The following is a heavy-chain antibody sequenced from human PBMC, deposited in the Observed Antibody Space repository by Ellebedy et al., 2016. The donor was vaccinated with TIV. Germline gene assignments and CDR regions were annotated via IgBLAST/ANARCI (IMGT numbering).Heavy chain of an antibody. Sequence: MPSETLSLTCTVSGVTTSTYDSTWIPQLPPQGLESNGNVYYSGSPSYNPSLKSRVTISLDTSKKQFSLKLDSVTAADTAVYYCVRGLLAKLLDPWGQGILVTVAS. CDR1: GVTTSTYD. D-gene: IGHD2-8*02. CDR3: VRGLLAKLLDP. CDR2: VYYSGSP. J-gene: IGHJ5*02. V-gene: IGHV4-59*01.